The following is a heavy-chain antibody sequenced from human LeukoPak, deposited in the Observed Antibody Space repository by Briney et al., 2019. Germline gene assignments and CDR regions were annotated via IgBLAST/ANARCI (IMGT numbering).Heavy chain of an antibody. V-gene: IGHV3-33*01. CDR3: ARDEGYCSGGSCYPGRFDY. J-gene: IGHJ4*02. CDR2: IWYDGSNK. D-gene: IGHD2-15*01. Sequence: GGSLRLSCAASGFTFSSYGMHWVRQAPGKGLEWVAVIWYDGSNKYYADSVKGRFTISRDNSKNTLYLQMNSLRAEDTAVYYCARDEGYCSGGSCYPGRFDYWGQGTLVTVSS. CDR1: GFTFSSYG.